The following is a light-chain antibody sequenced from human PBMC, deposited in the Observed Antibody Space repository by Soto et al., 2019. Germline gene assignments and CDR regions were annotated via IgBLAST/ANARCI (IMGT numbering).Light chain of an antibody. V-gene: IGKV3-20*01. CDR2: SVS. CDR1: QSVSNDY. J-gene: IGKJ1*01. Sequence: EMVLTQSPGTLSLSPGDRATLSCRASQSVSNDYVAWVQQKPGQTPRLLIYSVSSRATGIPDRFGGSGSGTDFTLTISRLEPEDFAVYYCQQYGSSGTFGQGTKVDIK. CDR3: QQYGSSGT.